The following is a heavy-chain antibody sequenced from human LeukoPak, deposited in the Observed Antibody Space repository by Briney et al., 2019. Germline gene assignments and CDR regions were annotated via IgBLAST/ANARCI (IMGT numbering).Heavy chain of an antibody. D-gene: IGHD2-21*02. CDR2: ISSGGST. CDR3: ARVGDVGWFDP. V-gene: IGHV3-53*01. CDR1: GFTVSSNY. Sequence: AGGSLRLSCAASGFTVSSNYLSWVRQAPGKGLEWVSVISSGGSTYYADSVKGRFTISRDNSENTLYLQMNSLRAEDTAVYFCARVGDVGWFDPWGQGTLVTVSS. J-gene: IGHJ5*02.